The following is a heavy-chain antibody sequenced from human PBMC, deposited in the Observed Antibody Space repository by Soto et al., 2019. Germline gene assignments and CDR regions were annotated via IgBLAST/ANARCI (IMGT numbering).Heavy chain of an antibody. CDR3: ATSDWAW. CDR1: GYIFADYA. V-gene: IGHV1-3*05. J-gene: IGHJ4*02. CDR2: IKADNGDT. D-gene: IGHD3-9*01. Sequence: QVQIVQSGPEEKSPGASVKLSCTTSGYIFADYAIHWVCQAPGQGLEWVGWIKADNGDTRYSPKFQGRLTITRDISASTSYMELSGLRSADTAVFYCATSDWAWWGRGTLITVSS.